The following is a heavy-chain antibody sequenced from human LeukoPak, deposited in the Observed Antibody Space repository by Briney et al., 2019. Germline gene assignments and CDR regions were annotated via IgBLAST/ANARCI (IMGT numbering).Heavy chain of an antibody. CDR3: AGLYYYGSGSYYWPPSYYYYMDV. J-gene: IGHJ6*03. D-gene: IGHD3-10*01. V-gene: IGHV4-59*04. CDR2: IYHSGST. CDR1: GGSISSYY. Sequence: SETLSLTCTVPGGSISSYYWSWIRQPPGKGLEWIGSIYHSGSTYYNPSLKSRVTISVDTSKNPFSLKLSSVTAADTAVYYCAGLYYYGSGSYYWPPSYYYYMDVWGKGTTVTVSS.